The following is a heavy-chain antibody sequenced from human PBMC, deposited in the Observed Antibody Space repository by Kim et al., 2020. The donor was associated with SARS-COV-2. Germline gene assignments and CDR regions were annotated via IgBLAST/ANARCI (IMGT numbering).Heavy chain of an antibody. CDR3: ASRGRDSRVCFFPSNW. V-gene: IGHV4-39*01. J-gene: IGHJ2*01. D-gene: IGHD3-22*01. Sequence: SETLSLTCTVSGGSISSSSYYWGWIRQPPGKGLEWFGSIYYSGSTYYNPSLKSRVTISVDTSKNQFSLKLSPVTAADTAVYYCASRGRDSRVCFFPSNW. CDR1: GGSISSSSYY. CDR2: IYYSGST.